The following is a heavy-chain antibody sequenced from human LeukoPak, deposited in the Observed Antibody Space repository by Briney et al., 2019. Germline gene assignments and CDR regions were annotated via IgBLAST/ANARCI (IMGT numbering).Heavy chain of an antibody. CDR3: ARVIDDILTGYYV. D-gene: IGHD3-9*01. V-gene: IGHV1-69*13. J-gene: IGHJ4*02. CDR1: GGTFSSYA. Sequence: SVKVSCKASGGTFSSYAISWVRQAPGQGFEWMGGIIPIFGTANYAQKFQGRVTITADESTSTAYMELSSLRSEDTAVYYCARVIDDILTGYYVWGQGTLVTVSS. CDR2: IIPIFGTA.